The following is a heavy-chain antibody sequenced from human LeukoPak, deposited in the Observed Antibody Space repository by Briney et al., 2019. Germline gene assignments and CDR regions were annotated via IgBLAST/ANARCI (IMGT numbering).Heavy chain of an antibody. CDR3: APTYSYTGGGYDY. J-gene: IGHJ4*02. CDR1: GGSISGSNYH. V-gene: IGHV4-39*01. D-gene: IGHD5-18*01. CDR2: INYWGHT. Sequence: SETLSLTCTVSGGSISGSNYHWGWIRQPPGKGLEWIGSINYWGHTYYNPSLESRVSISVDTSKNQFSLKVSSVTAADTALYYCAPTYSYTGGGYDYWGQGTLVTVSS.